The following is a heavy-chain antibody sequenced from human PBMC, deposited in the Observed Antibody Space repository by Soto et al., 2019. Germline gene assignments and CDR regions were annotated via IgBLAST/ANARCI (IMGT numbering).Heavy chain of an antibody. V-gene: IGHV4-31*03. CDR1: GGSIGSGTSY. D-gene: IGHD2-21*02. J-gene: IGHJ4*02. CDR3: ASIPRRGYSYGIDY. CDR2: IYFTGAT. Sequence: QVQLQESGPGLVKPSQTLSLTCNVSGGSIGSGTSYWTWIRQHPGEGREWIGHIYFTGATYSNPSLRSRLTMSVDTSKNQFSLKLTSVTAADTATYYCASIPRRGYSYGIDYWGQGTLVTVSS.